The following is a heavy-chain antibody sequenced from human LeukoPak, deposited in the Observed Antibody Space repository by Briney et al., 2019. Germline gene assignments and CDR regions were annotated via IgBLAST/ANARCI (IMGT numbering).Heavy chain of an antibody. J-gene: IGHJ4*02. CDR3: ARGDGRGYSYGPTADFDY. CDR2: IIPIFGIA. Sequence: SVKVSCTASGGTFSSYAISWVRQAPGEGLEWMGRIIPIFGIANYAQKFQGRVTITADKSTSTAYMELSSLRSEDTAVYYCARGDGRGYSYGPTADFDYWGQGTLVTVSS. D-gene: IGHD5-18*01. V-gene: IGHV1-69*04. CDR1: GGTFSSYA.